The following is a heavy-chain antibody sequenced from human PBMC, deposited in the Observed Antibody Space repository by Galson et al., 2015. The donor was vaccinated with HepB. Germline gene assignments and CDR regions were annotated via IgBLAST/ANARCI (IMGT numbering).Heavy chain of an antibody. CDR3: ARGPILTGYYLPEYYMDV. J-gene: IGHJ6*03. V-gene: IGHV1-46*01. CDR2: INPSGGST. D-gene: IGHD3-9*01. CDR1: GYTFTSYY. Sequence: SVKVSCKASGYTFTSYYMHWVRQAPGQGLEWMGIINPSGGSTSYAQKFQGRVTMTRDTSTSTVYMELSSLRSEDTAVYYCARGPILTGYYLPEYYMDVWGKGTTVTVSS.